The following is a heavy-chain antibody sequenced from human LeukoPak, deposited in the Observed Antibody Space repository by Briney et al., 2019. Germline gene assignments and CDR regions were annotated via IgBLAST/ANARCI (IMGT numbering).Heavy chain of an antibody. D-gene: IGHD3-9*01. CDR3: AREPPATGYYDY. Sequence: ASVKVSCKASGYTFTSYAFSWVRQAPGQGLEWMGWISAYNGNTNYAQKLQGRVTMTTDTSTSTAYMELRSLRSDDTAVYFCAREPPATGYYDYWGQGTLVTVSS. CDR2: ISAYNGNT. CDR1: GYTFTSYA. V-gene: IGHV1-18*01. J-gene: IGHJ4*02.